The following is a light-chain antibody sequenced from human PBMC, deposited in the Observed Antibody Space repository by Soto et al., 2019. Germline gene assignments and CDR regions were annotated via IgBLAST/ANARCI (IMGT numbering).Light chain of an antibody. J-gene: IGLJ2*01. CDR2: EGS. CDR1: SSDVGNYNL. V-gene: IGLV2-23*01. CDR3: CSYAGSGVV. Sequence: QSALTQPASVSGSPGQSITISCTGTSSDVGNYNLVSWHQQHPGKAPKLMIYEGSKRPSGVSNRFSGSKSGNTASLTISGLQAEDEADYYCCSYAGSGVVFGGGTKLTVL.